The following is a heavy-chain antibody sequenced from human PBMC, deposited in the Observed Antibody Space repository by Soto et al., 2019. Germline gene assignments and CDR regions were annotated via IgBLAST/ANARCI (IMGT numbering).Heavy chain of an antibody. V-gene: IGHV2-5*02. CDR2: IYWDDDK. J-gene: IGHJ2*01. Sequence: QITLKESGPTLVKSTQTLTLTCTFSGFSLRQSGVGVGWIRQAPGKALEWLALIYWDDDKRYSPSLTSRLTXTXDRXKNQVILTMTNMDPVDTATYYCAHFLYYGERYFDLWGRGTLVTVSS. CDR3: AHFLYYGERYFDL. D-gene: IGHD3-10*01. CDR1: GFSLRQSGVG.